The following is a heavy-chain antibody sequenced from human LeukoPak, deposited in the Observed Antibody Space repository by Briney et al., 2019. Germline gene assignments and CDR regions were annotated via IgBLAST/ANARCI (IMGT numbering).Heavy chain of an antibody. V-gene: IGHV1-2*02. D-gene: IGHD3-22*01. CDR3: ARGNITMIIAYFDY. J-gene: IGHJ4*02. CDR1: GYTFTGYY. CDR2: ISPTSGGT. Sequence: ASVKVSCKASGYTFTGYYMHWVRQAPGQGLEWMGWISPTSGGTNYAQRFQGRVSMTRDTSISTAYMELSRLRSDDTAVYYCARGNITMIIAYFDYWGQGSLVTVSS.